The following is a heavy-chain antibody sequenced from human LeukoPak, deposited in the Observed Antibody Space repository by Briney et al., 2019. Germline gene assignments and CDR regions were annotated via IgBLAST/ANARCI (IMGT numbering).Heavy chain of an antibody. CDR2: IYYSGST. V-gene: IGHV4-30-4*01. J-gene: IGHJ4*02. Sequence: PSETLSLTCTVSGGSISSGDYYWSWIRQPPGKGLEWIGYIYYSGSTYYNPSLKSRVTISVDTSKNQFSLKLSSVTAADTAVYYCARGFDPKGPFDYWGQGTLVTVSS. CDR1: GGSISSGDYY. CDR3: ARGFDPKGPFDY.